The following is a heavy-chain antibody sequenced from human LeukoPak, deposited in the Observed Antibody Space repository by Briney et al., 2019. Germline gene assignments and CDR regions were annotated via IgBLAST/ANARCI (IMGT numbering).Heavy chain of an antibody. Sequence: SGPTLVKPTQTLTLTCTFSGFSLTTSEVGVGWIRQPPGKALGWLALIYWNDDKRYSPSLKSRLAITKDTSKNQVVVTMTNMDPADTATYYCARLVDYYDSGGYYADYWGQGTLVTVSS. CDR1: GFSLTTSEVG. D-gene: IGHD3-22*01. J-gene: IGHJ4*02. CDR3: ARLVDYYDSGGYYADY. CDR2: IYWNDDK. V-gene: IGHV2-5*01.